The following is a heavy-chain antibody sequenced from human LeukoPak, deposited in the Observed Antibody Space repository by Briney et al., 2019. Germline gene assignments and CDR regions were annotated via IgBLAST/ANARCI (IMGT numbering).Heavy chain of an antibody. V-gene: IGHV5-51*01. CDR1: GYSFTSYW. J-gene: IGHJ5*02. CDR3: ARGGYYYGSGSYYNSGERFDP. D-gene: IGHD3-10*01. Sequence: GESLKISCKGSGYSFTSYWIGWVRQMPGKGLEWMGIIYPGDSDTRYSPSFQGQVTISADQSISTAYLQWSSLKASDTAMYYCARGGYYYGSGSYYNSGERFDPWGQGTLVTVSS. CDR2: IYPGDSDT.